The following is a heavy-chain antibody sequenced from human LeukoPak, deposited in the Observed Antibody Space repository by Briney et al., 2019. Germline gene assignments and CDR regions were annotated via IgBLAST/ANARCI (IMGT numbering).Heavy chain of an antibody. Sequence: EASVKVSCKASGYTFTSYDINWVRQDTGQGLEWMGWMNPNSGNTGYAQKFQGRVTMTRNTSISTAYMELSSLRSEDTAVYYCARGLEGDYGDSKTQYTQNWGQGTLVTVSS. V-gene: IGHV1-8*01. CDR1: GYTFTSYD. J-gene: IGHJ4*02. D-gene: IGHD4-17*01. CDR2: MNPNSGNT. CDR3: ARGLEGDYGDSKTQYTQN.